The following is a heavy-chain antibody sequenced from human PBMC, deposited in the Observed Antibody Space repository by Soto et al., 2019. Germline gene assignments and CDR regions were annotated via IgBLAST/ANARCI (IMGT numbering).Heavy chain of an antibody. CDR2: MNPNSGNT. CDR1: GYTFTSYD. V-gene: IGHV1-8*01. Sequence: ASVKVSCKASGYTFTSYDINWVRQATGQGLEWMGWMNPNSGNTGYAQKFQGRVTMTRNTSISTAYMELSSLRSEDTAVYYCARGNRGYSGYDYYYYYYMDVWGKGTTVTVSS. J-gene: IGHJ6*03. CDR3: ARGNRGYSGYDYYYYYYMDV. D-gene: IGHD5-12*01.